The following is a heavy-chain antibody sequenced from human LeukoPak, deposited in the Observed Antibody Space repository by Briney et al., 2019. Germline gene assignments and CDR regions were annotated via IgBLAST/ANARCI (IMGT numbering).Heavy chain of an antibody. CDR2: INHSGST. CDR3: ARVLPSVGATIPEYYYYYYGMDV. V-gene: IGHV4-34*01. D-gene: IGHD1-26*01. CDR1: GGSFSGYY. Sequence: SETLFLTCAVYGGSFSGYYWSWIRQPPGKGLEWIGEINHSGSTNYNPSLKSRVTISVDTSKNQFSLKLSSVTAADTAVYYCARVLPSVGATIPEYYYYYYGMDVWGQGTTVTVSS. J-gene: IGHJ6*02.